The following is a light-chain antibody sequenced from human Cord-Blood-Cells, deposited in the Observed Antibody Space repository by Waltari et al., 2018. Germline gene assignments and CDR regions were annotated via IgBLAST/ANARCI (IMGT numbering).Light chain of an antibody. V-gene: IGLV1-44*01. CDR1: SSNIGRNT. J-gene: IGLJ3*02. CDR2: SNN. CDR3: AAWDDSLNGPV. Sequence: QSVLTQPPSASGTPGQRVTISCSGSSSNIGRNTVNWYQQLPGTAPKLHIYSNNQRPPGVPDRFSGSKSGTSASLAISGLQSEDEADYYCAAWDDSLNGPVFGGGTKLTVL.